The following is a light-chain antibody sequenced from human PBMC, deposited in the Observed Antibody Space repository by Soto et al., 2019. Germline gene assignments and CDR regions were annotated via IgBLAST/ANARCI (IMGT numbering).Light chain of an antibody. Sequence: QSVLTQPPSVSGAPGQSVTISCTGSSSNIGAGYDVHWYQHLPGTAPKLLIYGNSNRPSGVPDRFSGSKSGTSASLAITGLQAEDEADYYCQSYDSSLSGVVFGGGTKLTVL. J-gene: IGLJ2*01. CDR3: QSYDSSLSGVV. V-gene: IGLV1-40*01. CDR2: GNS. CDR1: SSNIGAGYD.